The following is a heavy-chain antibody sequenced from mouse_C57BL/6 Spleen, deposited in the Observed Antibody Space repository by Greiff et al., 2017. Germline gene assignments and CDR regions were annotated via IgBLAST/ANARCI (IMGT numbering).Heavy chain of an antibody. CDR1: GYAFTNYL. J-gene: IGHJ4*01. Sequence: VQLQQSGAELVRPGTSVKVSCKASGYAFTNYLIEWVKQRPGPGLEWIGVINPGSGGTNYNEKFKGKATLTAAKSTSTAYMQLSSLTSEDSAVYFCARSGYYGSSRAMDYWGQGTTVTVSS. CDR3: ARSGYYGSSRAMDY. D-gene: IGHD1-1*01. V-gene: IGHV1-54*01. CDR2: INPGSGGT.